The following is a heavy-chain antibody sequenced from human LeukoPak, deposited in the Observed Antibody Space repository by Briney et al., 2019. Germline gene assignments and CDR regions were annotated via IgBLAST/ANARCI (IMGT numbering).Heavy chain of an antibody. CDR2: IYYSGST. V-gene: IGHV4-59*08. D-gene: IGHD3-22*01. CDR1: GGSISSYY. Sequence: SETLSLTCTVSGGSISSYYWSWIRQPPGKGLEWIGYIYYSGSTNYNPSPKSRVTISVDTSKNQFSLKLSSVTAADTAVYYCARHVLYYDRSGSYFDYWGQGTLVTVSS. J-gene: IGHJ4*02. CDR3: ARHVLYYDRSGSYFDY.